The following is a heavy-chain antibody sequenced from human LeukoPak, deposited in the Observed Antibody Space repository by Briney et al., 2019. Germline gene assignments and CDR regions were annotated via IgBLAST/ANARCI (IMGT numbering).Heavy chain of an antibody. D-gene: IGHD6-19*01. V-gene: IGHV4-34*01. Sequence: SETLSLTCAVYGGSFSGYYWSWIRQPPGKGLEWIGEINHSGGTNYNPSLKSRVTISVDTSKNQFSLKLSSVTAADTAVYYCARAGASSGWYPLGYWGQGTLVTVSS. CDR3: ARAGASSGWYPLGY. CDR1: GGSFSGYY. CDR2: INHSGGT. J-gene: IGHJ4*02.